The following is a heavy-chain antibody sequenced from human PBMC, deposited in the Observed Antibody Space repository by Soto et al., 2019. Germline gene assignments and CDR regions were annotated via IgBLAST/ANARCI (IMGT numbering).Heavy chain of an antibody. CDR2: MNPNSGNT. D-gene: IGHD3-3*01. Sequence: ASVKVSCKASGYTFTSYDINWVRQATGQGLEWMGWMNPNSGNTGYAQKFQGRVTMTRNTSVSTAYMELSSLRSEDTAVYYCARKNYDFWSGYYRTGYYCYYMDVWGKGTTDTVSS. CDR3: ARKNYDFWSGYYRTGYYCYYMDV. V-gene: IGHV1-8*01. J-gene: IGHJ6*03. CDR1: GYTFTSYD.